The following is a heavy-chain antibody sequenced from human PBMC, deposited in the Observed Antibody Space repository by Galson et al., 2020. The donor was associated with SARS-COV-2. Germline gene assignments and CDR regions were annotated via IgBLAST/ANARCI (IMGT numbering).Heavy chain of an antibody. CDR3: AAFVARPVY. J-gene: IGHJ4*02. CDR2: IVVGSGTP. D-gene: IGHD6-6*01. Sequence: SVTVSCMTSRFTFTSSAVQWVRQARGHRLEWIGCIVVGSGTPNSAQKFQERVTITRDRSTSTADMELSSLRYEDTAVYYCAAFVARPVYWGQGTLVTVSS. V-gene: IGHV1-58*01. CDR1: RFTFTSSA.